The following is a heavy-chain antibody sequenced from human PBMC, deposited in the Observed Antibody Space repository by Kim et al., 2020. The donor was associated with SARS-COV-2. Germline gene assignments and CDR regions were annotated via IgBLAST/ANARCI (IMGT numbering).Heavy chain of an antibody. Sequence: SETLSLTCAVYGGSFSGYYWSWIRQPPGKGLEWIGEINHSGSTNYNPSLKSRVTISVDTSKNQFSLKLSSVTAADTAVYYCARAKGPAVAGIAPHWFDPWVQGTLVTVSS. CDR1: GGSFSGYY. V-gene: IGHV4-34*01. D-gene: IGHD6-19*01. CDR3: ARAKGPAVAGIAPHWFDP. J-gene: IGHJ5*02. CDR2: INHSGST.